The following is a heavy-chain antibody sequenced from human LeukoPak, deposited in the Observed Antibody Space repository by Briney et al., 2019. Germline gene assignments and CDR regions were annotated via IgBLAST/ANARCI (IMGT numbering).Heavy chain of an antibody. V-gene: IGHV1-2*02. Sequence: ASVKVSCKASGYTFTGYYMHLVRQAPGQGLEWMGWINPNSGGTNYAQKFQGRVTMTRDTSISTAYMELSRLRSDDTAVYYCARGAITFGGVRGWGQGTLVTVSS. CDR1: GYTFTGYY. CDR2: INPNSGGT. CDR3: ARGAITFGGVRG. J-gene: IGHJ4*02. D-gene: IGHD3-16*01.